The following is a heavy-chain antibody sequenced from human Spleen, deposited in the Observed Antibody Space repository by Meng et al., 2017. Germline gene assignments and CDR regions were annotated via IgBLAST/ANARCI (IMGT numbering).Heavy chain of an antibody. V-gene: IGHV1-2*06. J-gene: IGHJ6*02. D-gene: IGHD2-8*01. CDR1: GYTFTGYY. CDR2: INPKSGDT. CDR3: ARDRYCTNGVCYVVLGMDV. Sequence: ASVKVSCKASGYTFTGYYMHWVRRAPGQGLEWMGRINPKSGDTHYAQKFQARVTMTGDTSISTAYMELSGLRSDDTAMYYCARDRYCTNGVCYVVLGMDVWGQGTTVTFSS.